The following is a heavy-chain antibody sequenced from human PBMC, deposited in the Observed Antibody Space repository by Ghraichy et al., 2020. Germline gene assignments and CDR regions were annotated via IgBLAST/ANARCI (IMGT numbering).Heavy chain of an antibody. J-gene: IGHJ4*02. V-gene: IGHV4-34*01. Sequence: SETLSLTCAVYGGSFNDYYMSWVRQPPGKGLEWIGEIHPSGITNYNPSLESRVIISVDTSKNQFSLKLSSVTAADTAVYFCSRGRDAYKTGNYWGQGTLVTGPS. CDR2: IHPSGIT. D-gene: IGHD5-24*01. CDR1: GGSFNDYY. CDR3: SRGRDAYKTGNY.